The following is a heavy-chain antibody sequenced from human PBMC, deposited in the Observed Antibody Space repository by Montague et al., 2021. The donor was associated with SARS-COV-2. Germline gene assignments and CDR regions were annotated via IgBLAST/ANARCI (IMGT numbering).Heavy chain of an antibody. D-gene: IGHD3-3*01. V-gene: IGHV4-39*01. Sequence: SETLSLTCTVAGDSISSSSYYWGWIRQPPGRGLEWIGSIYYDGSTYYNPSLKSRVTISVDTSKTQFSLKLSSVTAADTAVYYCASRVHPAFGSGEIDYWGQGTLVTVSS. CDR2: IYYDGST. J-gene: IGHJ4*02. CDR3: ASRVHPAFGSGEIDY. CDR1: GDSISSSSYY.